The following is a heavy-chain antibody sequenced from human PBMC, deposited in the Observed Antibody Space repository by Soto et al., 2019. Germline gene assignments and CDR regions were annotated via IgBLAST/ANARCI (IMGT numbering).Heavy chain of an antibody. CDR2: IRSKANSYAT. CDR3: SARITMVRGGYYYYYGMDV. J-gene: IGHJ6*01. Sequence: GESLKISCAASGFTFSGSAMHWVRQASGKGLEWVGRIRSKANSYATAYAASVKGRFTISRDDSKNTAYLQMNSLKTEDTAVYYCSARITMVRGGYYYYYGMDVWGQGTTVTVSS. V-gene: IGHV3-73*01. CDR1: GFTFSGSA. D-gene: IGHD3-10*01.